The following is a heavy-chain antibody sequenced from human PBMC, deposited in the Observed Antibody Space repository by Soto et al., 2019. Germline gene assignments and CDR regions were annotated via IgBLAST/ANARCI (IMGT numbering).Heavy chain of an antibody. Sequence: PGGSLRLSCAASGFASSTYAMSWVRQAPGKGLEWVSTISYRGDSTYYADSVKGRFAISRDSSRNTLSLQMNRLRAEDTATYYCAGLGYCSTTSCLAWGQGTLVTVSS. V-gene: IGHV3-23*01. CDR1: GFASSTYA. CDR3: AGLGYCSTTSCLA. D-gene: IGHD2-2*01. J-gene: IGHJ5*02. CDR2: ISYRGDST.